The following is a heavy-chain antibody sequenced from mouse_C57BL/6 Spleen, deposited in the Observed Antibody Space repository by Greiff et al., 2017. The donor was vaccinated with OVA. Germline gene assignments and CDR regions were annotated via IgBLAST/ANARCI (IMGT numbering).Heavy chain of an antibody. V-gene: IGHV1-72*01. Sequence: QVQLQQPGAELVKPGASVKLSCKASGYTFTSYWMHWVKQRPGRGLEWIGRIDPSSGGTKYNEKFKSKATLTVGKPSSPAYMKRSILTSEEAEDDYGSRGYYSNHYYAMDYWGQGTSVTVSS. J-gene: IGHJ4*01. CDR2: IDPSSGGT. D-gene: IGHD2-5*01. CDR3: SRGYYSNHYYAMDY. CDR1: GYTFTSYW.